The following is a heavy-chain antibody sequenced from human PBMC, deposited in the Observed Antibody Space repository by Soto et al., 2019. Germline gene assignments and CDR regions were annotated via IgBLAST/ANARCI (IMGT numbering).Heavy chain of an antibody. CDR2: IKSKANGGTN. V-gene: IGHV3-49*05. J-gene: IGHJ4*02. Sequence: EVQLVESGGGLVKPGQSLRLSCVASGFTFGDYPMSWFRQAPGKGLEWVGFIKSKANGGTNEYAPSVKGRFTISGDDSQSIVNLQMDGLRTEDTAVYYCDREFSGSVGWGQGTLVTVSS. CDR3: DREFSGSVG. D-gene: IGHD1-26*01. CDR1: GFTFGDYP.